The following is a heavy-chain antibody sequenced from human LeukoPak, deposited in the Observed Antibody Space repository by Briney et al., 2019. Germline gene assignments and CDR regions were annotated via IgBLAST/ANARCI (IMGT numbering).Heavy chain of an antibody. CDR1: GYTFTSYD. CDR2: MNPNSGNT. J-gene: IGHJ4*01. D-gene: IGHD3-10*01. V-gene: IGHV1-8*01. Sequence: ASVKVSCKASGYTFTSYDINWVRQATGQGLEWMGWMNPNSGNTGYAQKFQGRVTMTRNTSISTAYMELSSLRSEDTAVYYCARSGITMVRGGIVFDYWGQGTLVTVSS. CDR3: ARSGITMVRGGIVFDY.